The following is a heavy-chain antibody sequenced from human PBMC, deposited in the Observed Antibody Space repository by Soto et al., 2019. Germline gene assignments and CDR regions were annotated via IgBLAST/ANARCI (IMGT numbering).Heavy chain of an antibody. Sequence: GGSLRLSCAASGFTFSSYAMSWVRQAPGKGLEWVSAISGSGGSTYYADSVKGRFTISRDNSKNTLYLQMNSLRAEDTAVYYCAKDKSGYSEGVIVYIDYRGQGTLVTVSS. J-gene: IGHJ4*02. V-gene: IGHV3-23*01. CDR1: GFTFSSYA. CDR2: ISGSGGST. D-gene: IGHD3-16*02. CDR3: AKDKSGYSEGVIVYIDY.